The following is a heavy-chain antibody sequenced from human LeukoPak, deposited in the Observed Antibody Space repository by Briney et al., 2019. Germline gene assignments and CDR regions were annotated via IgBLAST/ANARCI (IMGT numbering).Heavy chain of an antibody. Sequence: PGGSLRLSCAASGFTFSSYAMSWVRRAPGKGLEGVSTIRGSDGSTFYADSVKGRFTISRDNSKNTVHLQMNSLRAEDTAVYYCAKDIFLDYYNDMDVRGQGTTVTVSS. V-gene: IGHV3-23*01. J-gene: IGHJ6*02. CDR2: IRGSDGST. CDR3: AKDIFLDYYNDMDV. D-gene: IGHD3-3*01. CDR1: GFTFSSYA.